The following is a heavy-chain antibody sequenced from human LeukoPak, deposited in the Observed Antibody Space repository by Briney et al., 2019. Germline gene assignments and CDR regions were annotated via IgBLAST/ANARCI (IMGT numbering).Heavy chain of an antibody. CDR1: GFTVSSNY. Sequence: GGSLRLSCAASGFTVSSNYLSWVRQAPGKGLEWVSGIYSDGSTYYAESVKGRFTISRDNSKNTLYLQMNSLRAEDTAVYYCASHDYGDYGHFDYWGQGTLVTVSS. D-gene: IGHD4-17*01. CDR2: IYSDGST. CDR3: ASHDYGDYGHFDY. V-gene: IGHV3-66*04. J-gene: IGHJ4*02.